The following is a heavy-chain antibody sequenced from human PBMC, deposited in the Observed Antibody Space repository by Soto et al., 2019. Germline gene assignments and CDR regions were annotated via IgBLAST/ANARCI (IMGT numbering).Heavy chain of an antibody. CDR2: IYHSGTT. CDR1: GFSISSGYF. D-gene: IGHD3-22*01. J-gene: IGHJ5*02. V-gene: IGHV4-38-2*02. Sequence: SETLSLTCAVSGFSISSGYFWGWIRQPPGKGPEWLGSIYHSGTTYYNPSVKGRVTISVDTSKNQFSLKMSSVTAADTAVYYCTRDSSGYYWFDPWGQGTLVTVS. CDR3: TRDSSGYYWFDP.